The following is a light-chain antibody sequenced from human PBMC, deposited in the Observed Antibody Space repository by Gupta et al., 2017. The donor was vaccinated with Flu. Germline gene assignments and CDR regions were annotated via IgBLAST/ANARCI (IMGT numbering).Light chain of an antibody. J-gene: IGKJ4*01. V-gene: IGKV4-1*01. Sequence: SLGECATISCKASQSIYSSSNSYGCLAWYQQKPGQPPNLLIYCASTRGSGVPDRFSGSGSGTDFTLTIDSLQAEDVGVYYCQQFDGTPLTFGRGTKVEVK. CDR3: QQFDGTPLT. CDR1: QSIYSSSNSYGC. CDR2: CAS.